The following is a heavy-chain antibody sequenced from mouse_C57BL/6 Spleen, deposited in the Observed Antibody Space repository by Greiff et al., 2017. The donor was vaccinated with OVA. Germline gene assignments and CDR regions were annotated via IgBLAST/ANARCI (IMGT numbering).Heavy chain of an antibody. J-gene: IGHJ1*03. D-gene: IGHD1-1*01. V-gene: IGHV1-64*01. CDR1: GYTFTSYW. CDR3: ARGDGSPYWYFDV. Sequence: QVQLQQPGAELVKPGASVKLSCKASGYTFTSYWMHWVKQRPGQGLEWIGMIHPNSGSTNYNEKFKSKATLTVDKSSSTAYMQLSSLTSEDSAVYYCARGDGSPYWYFDVWGTGTTVTVSS. CDR2: IHPNSGST.